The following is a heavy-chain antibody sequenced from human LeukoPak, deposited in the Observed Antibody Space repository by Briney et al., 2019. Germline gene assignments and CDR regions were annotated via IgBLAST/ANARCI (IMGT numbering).Heavy chain of an antibody. CDR1: GGSIRSYY. V-gene: IGHV4-59*03. CDR3: ALGHCINGVCYGLDY. J-gene: IGHJ4*02. D-gene: IGHD2-8*01. Sequence: SETLSLTCTVSGGSIRSYYWSWIRQPPGKRLEWIGYIYYSGNTMYNPSLKSRVTISVDMSKNQFSLKLSSVTTADTAVYYCALGHCINGVCYGLDYWGQGTLVTVSS. CDR2: IYYSGNT.